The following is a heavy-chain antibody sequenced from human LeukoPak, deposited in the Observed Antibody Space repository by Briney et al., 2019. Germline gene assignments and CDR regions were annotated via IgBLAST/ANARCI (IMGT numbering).Heavy chain of an antibody. V-gene: IGHV3-21*01. CDR1: GFTFSSYS. J-gene: IGHJ3*02. CDR2: ISVSSGYI. D-gene: IGHD7-27*01. Sequence: MTGGSLRLSCDGSGFTFSSYSMSWVRQAPGKGLEWVSSISVSSGYIYYADSLRGRFTISRDDAKNSLYLQINSLRADDTAVYYCARRRGSNWVPQGAFDIWGPGTMVTVSS. CDR3: ARRRGSNWVPQGAFDI.